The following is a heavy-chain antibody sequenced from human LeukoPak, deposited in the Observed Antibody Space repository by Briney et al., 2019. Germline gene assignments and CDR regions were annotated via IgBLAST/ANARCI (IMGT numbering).Heavy chain of an antibody. CDR1: GGSISSYY. J-gene: IGHJ3*02. CDR3: ARLPGIAVTSTAFDI. D-gene: IGHD6-19*01. CDR2: IYYSGST. V-gene: IGHV4-59*08. Sequence: SETLSLTCTVSGGSISSYYWSWIRQPPGKGLEWIGYIYYSGSTNYNPSLKSRVTISVDTSKNQFSLKLSSVTAADTAVYYCARLPGIAVTSTAFDIWGQGTMVTVSS.